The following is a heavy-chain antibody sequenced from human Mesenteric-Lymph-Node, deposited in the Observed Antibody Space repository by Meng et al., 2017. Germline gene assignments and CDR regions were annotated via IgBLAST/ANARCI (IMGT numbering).Heavy chain of an antibody. CDR2: IIPFFGTT. CDR3: ARANYNYDSTGSLDD. J-gene: IGHJ4*02. V-gene: IGHV1-69*13. Sequence: SVKVSCKASGGTFRNFGIGWVRQAPGQGLEWMGVIIPFFGTTNSAQKFQDRVTITADESTSTAYMELSSLRSEDTAVYYCARANYNYDSTGSLDDWGQGTLVTVSS. D-gene: IGHD3-22*01. CDR1: GGTFRNFG.